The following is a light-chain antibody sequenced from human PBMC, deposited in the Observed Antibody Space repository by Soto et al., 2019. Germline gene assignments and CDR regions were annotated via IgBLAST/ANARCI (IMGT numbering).Light chain of an antibody. CDR1: QDIRSD. Sequence: AIQMTQSPSSLSASVGDRVTVTCRASQDIRSDLGWYQQKPRKAPKLLIYAASNLQSGVPSRFSGNGSGTDFTLTISSLQPEDFASYYCLQDYNYPYPFGQGTNLEIK. CDR3: LQDYNYPYP. V-gene: IGKV1-6*01. J-gene: IGKJ2*01. CDR2: AAS.